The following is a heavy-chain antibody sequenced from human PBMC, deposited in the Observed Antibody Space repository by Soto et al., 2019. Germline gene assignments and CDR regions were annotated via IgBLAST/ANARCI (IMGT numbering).Heavy chain of an antibody. CDR1: GGSISSGDYY. Sequence: QVQLQESGPGLVKPSQTLSLTCTVSGGSISSGDYYWSWIRQPPGKGLEWIGYIYYSGSTYYNPSLKSRVTISVDTSKNQFSLKLSSVTAADTAVYYCARERGPDDYGDYVGSDWGQGTLVTVSS. D-gene: IGHD4-17*01. CDR3: ARERGPDDYGDYVGSD. V-gene: IGHV4-30-4*01. CDR2: IYYSGST. J-gene: IGHJ4*02.